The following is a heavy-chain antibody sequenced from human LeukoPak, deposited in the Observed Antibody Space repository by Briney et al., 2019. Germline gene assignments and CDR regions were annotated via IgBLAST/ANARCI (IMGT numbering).Heavy chain of an antibody. V-gene: IGHV1-8*01. CDR2: MNPNSGNT. CDR3: ARGGIAAVGTVYYYGMDV. D-gene: IGHD6-13*01. J-gene: IGHJ6*02. CDR1: GYTFTSYD. Sequence: ASVKVSCKASGYTFTSYDINWVRQATGQGLEWMGWMNPNSGNTGYAQKFQGRATMTRNTSISTAYMELSSLRSEDTAVYYCARGGIAAVGTVYYYGMDVWGQGTTVTVSS.